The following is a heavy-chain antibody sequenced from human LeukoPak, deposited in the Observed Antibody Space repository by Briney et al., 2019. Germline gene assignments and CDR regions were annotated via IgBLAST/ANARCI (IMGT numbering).Heavy chain of an antibody. J-gene: IGHJ4*02. CDR1: GFTFSDYY. V-gene: IGHV3-11*01. D-gene: IGHD6-25*01. CDR3: ARSVMTAAGAIDY. Sequence: PGGSLRLSCAASGFTFSDYYMSWIRQAPGKGLEWVSYISGSGERTYYGGSGKGRFTISRDNAKRSLDLQMNSLRTDDTAIYYCARSVMTAAGAIDYWGQGTLVTVSS. CDR2: ISGSGERT.